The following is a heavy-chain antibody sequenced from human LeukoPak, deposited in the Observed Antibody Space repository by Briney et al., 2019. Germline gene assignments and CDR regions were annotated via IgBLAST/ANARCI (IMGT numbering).Heavy chain of an antibody. V-gene: IGHV1-46*01. J-gene: IGHJ6*03. CDR3: ARGAVAGQTYYYYYMDV. Sequence: ASVKVSCKSSGYTFTIYYKYWVRQPPAQGMELKGIANPSGGSTSYAQKFQGRVAMTRDMSTSTVYMEMSSLRSEDTAVYYCARGAVAGQTYYYYYMDVWGKGTTVTVSS. D-gene: IGHD6-19*01. CDR2: ANPSGGST. CDR1: GYTFTIYY.